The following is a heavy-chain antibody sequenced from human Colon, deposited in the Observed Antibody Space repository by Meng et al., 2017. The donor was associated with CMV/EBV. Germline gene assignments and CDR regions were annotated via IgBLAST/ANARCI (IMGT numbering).Heavy chain of an antibody. D-gene: IGHD3-3*01. CDR2: YYGGTT. J-gene: IGHJ4*02. CDR1: GFTFSAFA. V-gene: IGHV3-23*01. CDR3: TKGLQYSDFWGVDS. Sequence: GGSLRLSCAASGFTFSAFAMGWVRQAPGKGLEWVSSIYYGGTTYHADSVKGRFTISRDNSKNTVYLQMNSLRAEDTAVYYCTKGLQYSDFWGVDSWGQGTLVTVSS.